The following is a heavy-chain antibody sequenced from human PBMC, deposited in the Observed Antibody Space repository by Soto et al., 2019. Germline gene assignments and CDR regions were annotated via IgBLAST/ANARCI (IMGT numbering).Heavy chain of an antibody. Sequence: SETLSLTCVVYGGSLNSYFWTWIRQPPGKGLEWIGEINHSGTSNYNPSLKGRATISIDMSENQFSLRLTSVTDADTAVYYCATSQKGYNWNYFDHWGQGALVTVSS. CDR3: ATSQKGYNWNYFDH. V-gene: IGHV4-34*01. CDR2: INHSGTS. J-gene: IGHJ4*02. D-gene: IGHD1-20*01. CDR1: GGSLNSYF.